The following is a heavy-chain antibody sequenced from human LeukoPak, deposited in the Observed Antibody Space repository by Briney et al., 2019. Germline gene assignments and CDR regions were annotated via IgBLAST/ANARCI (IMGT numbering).Heavy chain of an antibody. CDR3: ARGGLYANIRYDY. CDR1: GGSISSYY. Sequence: SETLSLTCTVSGGSISSYYWTWIRQPLGKGLEWIGYIYAGANGEYNPFLRSRVTISVDTSKNQFSLNLNSATAADTAVYYCARGGLYANIRYDYWGQGALVTVSS. J-gene: IGHJ4*02. V-gene: IGHV4-4*09. D-gene: IGHD3-16*01. CDR2: IYAGANG.